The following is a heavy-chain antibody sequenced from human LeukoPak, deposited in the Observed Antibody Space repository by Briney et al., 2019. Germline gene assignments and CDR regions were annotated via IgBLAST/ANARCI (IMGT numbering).Heavy chain of an antibody. J-gene: IGHJ2*01. CDR2: IFYSGST. D-gene: IGHD4-23*01. CDR1: GGSISSSNYY. V-gene: IGHV4-39*01. Sequence: SETLSLTCTVSGGSISSSNYYWGWIRQPPGKGLEWIASIFYSGSTYYNAPPKSRVSISVDTSNNQFSLKLTSVTAADTAVYYCSRSFGGNPPGWYFDLWGRGTLVTVSS. CDR3: SRSFGGNPPGWYFDL.